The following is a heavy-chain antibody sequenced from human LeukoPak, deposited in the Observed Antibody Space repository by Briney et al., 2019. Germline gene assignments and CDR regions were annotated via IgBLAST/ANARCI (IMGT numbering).Heavy chain of an antibody. CDR2: ISAYNGNT. Sequence: ASVKVSCKASGYTFTSYDISWVRQAPGQGLEWMGWISAYNGNTNYAQKLQGRVTMTTDTSTSTAYMELRSLRSDDTAVYYCARENFGGSGSYYVYWGQGTLVTVSS. J-gene: IGHJ4*02. CDR3: ARENFGGSGSYYVY. V-gene: IGHV1-18*01. CDR1: GYTFTSYD. D-gene: IGHD3-10*01.